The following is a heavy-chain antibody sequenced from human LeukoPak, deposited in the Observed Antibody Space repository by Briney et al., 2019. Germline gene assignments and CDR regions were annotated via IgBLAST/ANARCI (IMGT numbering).Heavy chain of an antibody. D-gene: IGHD1-26*01. CDR2: IYYNGNT. CDR1: DGSINSYY. J-gene: IGHJ6*02. Sequence: SETLSLTCSVPDGSINSYYWNWIRRPPGKGLEWIGYIYYNGNTNYSPSLKSRVTMSVDTSKNLFSLKVSSVTAADTAVYYCARGRSNYYGMDVWGQGTTVTVSS. V-gene: IGHV4-59*01. CDR3: ARGRSNYYGMDV.